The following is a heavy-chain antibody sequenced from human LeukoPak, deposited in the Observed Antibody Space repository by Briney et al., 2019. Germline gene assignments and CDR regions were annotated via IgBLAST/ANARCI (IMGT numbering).Heavy chain of an antibody. CDR3: TTDPGNYEIF. CDR2: IKSKTDGGTV. J-gene: IGHJ1*01. CDR1: GLTFTDAW. Sequence: GGSLRLSCAASGLTFTDAWMSWVRQAPGKGLEWVGRIKSKTDGGTVDYAPPVKGRFTISRDDSRNTLSLEMNFLKTEDTAVYYCTTDPGNYEIFWGQGTLVSVSS. V-gene: IGHV3-15*01. D-gene: IGHD4-11*01.